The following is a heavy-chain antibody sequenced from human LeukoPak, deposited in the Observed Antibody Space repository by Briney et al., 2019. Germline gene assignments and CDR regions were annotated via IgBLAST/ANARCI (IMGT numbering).Heavy chain of an antibody. V-gene: IGHV4-4*07. CDR2: IYTSGST. J-gene: IGHJ6*03. CDR3: ARDKGGITMVRGVIKVDYYYYMDV. D-gene: IGHD3-10*01. CDR1: GGSISSYY. Sequence: SETLSLTCTVSGGSISSYYWSWIRQPAGKGLEWIGRIYTSGSTNYNPSLKSRVTMSVDTSKNQFSLKLSSVTAEDTAVYYCARDKGGITMVRGVIKVDYYYYMDVWGKGTTVTVSS.